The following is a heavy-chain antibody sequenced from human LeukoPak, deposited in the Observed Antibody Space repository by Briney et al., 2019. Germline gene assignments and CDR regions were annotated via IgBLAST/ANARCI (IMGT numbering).Heavy chain of an antibody. CDR2: INIDGATT. J-gene: IGHJ5*02. CDR1: GFTFSGYW. Sequence: GGSLRLSCAASGFTFSGYWMHWVRQAPGKGLEWFSRINIDGATTNYADFVKGRFTISRDNAKNPLHLQMNSLRADDTAVYYCVRGAVGTGVWFDPWGQGTLVTVSS. D-gene: IGHD1-26*01. V-gene: IGHV3-74*01. CDR3: VRGAVGTGVWFDP.